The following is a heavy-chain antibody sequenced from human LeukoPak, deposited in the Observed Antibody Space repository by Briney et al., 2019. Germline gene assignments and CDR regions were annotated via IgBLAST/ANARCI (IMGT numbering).Heavy chain of an antibody. J-gene: IGHJ4*02. Sequence: PGGSLRLSCAVSGFTFSVYVVSWVRQAPGKGLEWVSSISDSGHNTDYADSVQGRFTISRDNSKDTVYLQIYSLKAEDTAVYWCAREGRRGTYYDSSSYSLYDYWGQGTLVTVSS. D-gene: IGHD3-22*01. CDR3: AREGRRGTYYDSSSYSLYDY. CDR2: ISDSGHNT. V-gene: IGHV3-23*01. CDR1: GFTFSVYV.